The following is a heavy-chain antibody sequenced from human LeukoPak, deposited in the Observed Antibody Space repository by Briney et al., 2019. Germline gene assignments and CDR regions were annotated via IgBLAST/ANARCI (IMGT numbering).Heavy chain of an antibody. CDR3: ARDGRYSSSWY. CDR2: IYYSGST. J-gene: IGHJ4*02. CDR1: GGSISSSSYF. V-gene: IGHV4-39*07. Sequence: PSETLSLTCTVSGGSISSSSYFWGWIRQPPGKGLEWIGSIYYSGSTYYNPTLKSRVTISVDTSKSQFSLKLSSVTAADTAVYYCARDGRYSSSWYWGQGTLVTVSS. D-gene: IGHD6-13*01.